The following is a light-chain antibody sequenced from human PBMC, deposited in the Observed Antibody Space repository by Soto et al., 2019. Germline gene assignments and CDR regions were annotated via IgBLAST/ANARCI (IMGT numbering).Light chain of an antibody. V-gene: IGKV1-33*01. CDR1: QDINNY. CDR3: QRYDNVPLT. J-gene: IGKJ4*01. Sequence: DIQMTQSPSSLSASIGDRVTITCQASQDINNYLNWYQQKPGKAPKLLIYDAMNLETGVPSRFSGSGSGTHFTVTISSLQPEDIATYYCQRYDNVPLTFGGGTRVEIK. CDR2: DAM.